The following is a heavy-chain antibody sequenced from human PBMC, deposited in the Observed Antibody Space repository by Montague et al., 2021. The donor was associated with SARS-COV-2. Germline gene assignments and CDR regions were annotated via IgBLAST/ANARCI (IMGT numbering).Heavy chain of an antibody. CDR3: ARGGETYPNFFDY. CDR2: ISYTGIT. CDR1: GGSFSSY. Sequence: SETLSLTCDVYGGSFSSYWSWIRQPPGRGLEWIVLISYTGITYSNPSLGSRVTMSVDTSKNHFSLNLRSVTAADTAIYYCARGGETYPNFFDYWGQGTPVTVSS. D-gene: IGHD3-16*01. V-gene: IGHV4-34*11. J-gene: IGHJ4*02.